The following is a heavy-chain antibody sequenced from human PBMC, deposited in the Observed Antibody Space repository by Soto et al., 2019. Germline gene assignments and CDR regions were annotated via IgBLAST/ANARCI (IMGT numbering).Heavy chain of an antibody. J-gene: IGHJ4*02. CDR2: ISYDGSNK. CDR3: ARDHLAAADLPQGNDY. CDR1: GFTFSSYA. V-gene: IGHV3-30-3*01. D-gene: IGHD6-13*01. Sequence: QVQLVESGGGVVQPGRSLRLSCAASGFTFSSYAMHWVRQAPGKGLEWVAVISYDGSNKYYADSVKGRFTISRDNSKNTLYLQMNSLRAEDTAVYYCARDHLAAADLPQGNDYWGQGTLVTVSS.